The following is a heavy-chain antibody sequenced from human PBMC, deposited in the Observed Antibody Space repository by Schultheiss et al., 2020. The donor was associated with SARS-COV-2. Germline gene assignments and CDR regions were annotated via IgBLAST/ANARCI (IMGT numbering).Heavy chain of an antibody. Sequence: SETLSLTCAVYGGSFSGYYWSWIRQPPGKGLEWIGEINHSGSTYYNPSLKSRVTISVDTSKNQFSLKLSSVTAADTAVYYCARAPPRIAAAGFYYYYYYIDVWGKGTTVTVSS. J-gene: IGHJ6*03. CDR2: INHSGST. D-gene: IGHD6-13*01. V-gene: IGHV4-34*01. CDR3: ARAPPRIAAAGFYYYYYYIDV. CDR1: GGSFSGYY.